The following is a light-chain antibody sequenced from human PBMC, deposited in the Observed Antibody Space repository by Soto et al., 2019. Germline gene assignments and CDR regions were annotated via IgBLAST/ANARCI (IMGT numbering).Light chain of an antibody. CDR2: FAS. Sequence: DIQMTQSPSSLSASVGDRVTLTCRASQSISSYLNWYQLKPGRPPKLLIYFASSLQAGVPSRFSGAGSETDFTLTITDLQPEYFISYFCLQTDSVPYTFGQGT. CDR3: LQTDSVPYT. J-gene: IGKJ2*01. CDR1: QSISSY. V-gene: IGKV1-39*01.